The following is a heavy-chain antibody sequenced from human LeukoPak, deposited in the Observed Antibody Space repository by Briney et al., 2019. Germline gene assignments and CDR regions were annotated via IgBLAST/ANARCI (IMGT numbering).Heavy chain of an antibody. Sequence: SETLSLTCTVSGGSISSYYWSWIRQPPGKGLELIGYIYYSGSTNYNPSLKSRVTISVDTSKNQFSLKLSSVTAADTAVYYCARLIYYGSGSYYYFDYWGQGTLVPVSS. CDR2: IYYSGST. CDR1: GGSISSYY. V-gene: IGHV4-59*08. J-gene: IGHJ4*02. D-gene: IGHD3-10*01. CDR3: ARLIYYGSGSYYYFDY.